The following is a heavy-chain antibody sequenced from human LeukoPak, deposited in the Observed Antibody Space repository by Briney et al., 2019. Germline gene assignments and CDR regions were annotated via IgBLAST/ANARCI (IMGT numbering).Heavy chain of an antibody. CDR2: IIPIFGTA. CDR3: ATDNNYYDSSGYEA. V-gene: IGHV1-69*06. Sequence: ASVKVSCKASGGTFSGYAISWVRQAPGQGLEWMGGIIPIFGTANYAQKFQGRVTMTEDTSTDTAYMELSSLRSEDTAVYYCATDNNYYDSSGYEAWGQGTLVTVSS. D-gene: IGHD3-22*01. J-gene: IGHJ5*02. CDR1: GGTFSGYA.